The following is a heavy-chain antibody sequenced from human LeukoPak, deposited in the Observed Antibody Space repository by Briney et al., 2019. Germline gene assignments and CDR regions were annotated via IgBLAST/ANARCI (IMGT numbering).Heavy chain of an antibody. V-gene: IGHV3-23*01. CDR2: ISGSGGST. D-gene: IGHD3-9*01. Sequence: GGSLRLSCAASGFTFSSYAMSWVRQAPGKGLEWVSGISGSGGSTYSADSGKGRFTISRDNSKNTLYLQMNSVRVDDTALYYCAKEGGYFDWPFTFDYWGQGSLVTVSS. J-gene: IGHJ4*02. CDR3: AKEGGYFDWPFTFDY. CDR1: GFTFSSYA.